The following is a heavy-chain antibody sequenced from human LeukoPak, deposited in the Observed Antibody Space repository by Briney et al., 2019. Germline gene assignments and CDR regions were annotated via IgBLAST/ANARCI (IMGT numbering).Heavy chain of an antibody. V-gene: IGHV1-69*08. D-gene: IGHD2-15*01. Sequence: SVKVSCKASGYTFTGYYMHWVRQAPGQGLEWMGRTIPILGTSNYAQKFQGRVTITADRSTSTSYMELSSLRSEDTAVYYCARDGWMDVWGQGTTVTVSS. CDR1: GYTFTGYY. J-gene: IGHJ6*02. CDR2: TIPILGTS. CDR3: ARDGWMDV.